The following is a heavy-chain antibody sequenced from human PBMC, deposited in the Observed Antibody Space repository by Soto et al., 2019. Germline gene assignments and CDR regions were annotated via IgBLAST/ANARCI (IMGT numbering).Heavy chain of an antibody. CDR2: IHSDGTST. J-gene: IGHJ3*01. CDR3: ASGDRGAFDL. D-gene: IGHD3-10*01. V-gene: IGHV3-74*01. CDR1: GFTFDYYW. Sequence: EVQLVESGGGLVQPGESLRLSCAASGFTFDYYWMHWVRQAPGKGLVWVSRIHSDGTSTTYADSVKGRFTISRDNAKNTLALHMNSLRAEDTAVYYCASGDRGAFDLWGQGTVVTVSS.